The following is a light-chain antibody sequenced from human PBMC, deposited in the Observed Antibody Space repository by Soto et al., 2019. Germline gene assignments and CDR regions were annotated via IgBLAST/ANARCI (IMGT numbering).Light chain of an antibody. J-gene: IGLJ2*01. CDR2: RND. CDR3: AAWDDNLSGVV. CDR1: SSNIGSNY. Sequence: QAVVTEPPSTSGTPGQGVTISCSGSSSNIGSNYVYWYQQLPGTAPQVLIYRNDQRPSGVPDRFSGSKSGTSASLAISGLRSEDEADYYCAAWDDNLSGVVFVGGTKLTVL. V-gene: IGLV1-47*01.